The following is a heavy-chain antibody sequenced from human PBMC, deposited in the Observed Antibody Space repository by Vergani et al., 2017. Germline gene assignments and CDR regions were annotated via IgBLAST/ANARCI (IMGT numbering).Heavy chain of an antibody. CDR2: ISWNSGAV. V-gene: IGHV3-9*01. J-gene: IGHJ4*02. CDR1: GITFWKFG. CDR3: AKYNVPGYYDSSGYCDY. Sequence: EVDLVESGGGLAQPGGSLRLSCEASGITFWKFGMHWVRQGPGKGLEWVSGISWNSGAVDYADSVRGRFTISRDNAKNSLFLEMNSLRFEDTAVYYCAKYNVPGYYDSSGYCDYWGQGTLVTVSS. D-gene: IGHD3-22*01.